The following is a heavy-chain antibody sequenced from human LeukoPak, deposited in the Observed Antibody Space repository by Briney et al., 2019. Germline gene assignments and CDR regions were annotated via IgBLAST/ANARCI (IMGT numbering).Heavy chain of an antibody. Sequence: SETLSLTCTVSGGSIRSYYWSWIRQPPGKELEWIGYIYYSGSTNYNPSLKSRVTISVDTSKNQFSLKLSSVTAADTAVYYCARDSMITFGGTHYMDAWGKGTTVTVSS. V-gene: IGHV4-59*12. D-gene: IGHD3-16*01. CDR3: ARDSMITFGGTHYMDA. J-gene: IGHJ6*03. CDR1: GGSIRSYY. CDR2: IYYSGST.